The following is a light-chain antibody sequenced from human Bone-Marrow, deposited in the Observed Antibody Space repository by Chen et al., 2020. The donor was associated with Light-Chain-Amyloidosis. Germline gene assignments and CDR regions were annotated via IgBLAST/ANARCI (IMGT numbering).Light chain of an antibody. CDR3: QQYGTSPLP. Sequence: EIVLTQSPGTLSLSPGEGANLSCRASQTISSNSLTWYQQKFGQAPRLLIYGSSRRATGIPDRFTGTRSGTDFTLTIITLAPDDFAMYYCQQYGTSPLPFGGGTTVE. J-gene: IGKJ4*01. CDR1: QTISSNS. V-gene: IGKV3-20*01. CDR2: GSS.